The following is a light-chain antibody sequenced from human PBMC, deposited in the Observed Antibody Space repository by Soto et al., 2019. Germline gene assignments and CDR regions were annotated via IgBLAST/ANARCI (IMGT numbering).Light chain of an antibody. CDR3: SAYRSSSTLYI. J-gene: IGLJ1*01. CDR2: DVS. V-gene: IGLV2-14*01. CDR1: SSEVGGYKY. Sequence: QSLLTQPASVSGSPGQSITISCTGTSSEVGGYKYVSWYQQHPGKAPKLMIYDVSNRPSGVSNRFSGSESGNTASLTISGLQAEDEADYYCSAYRSSSTLYIFGSGTKVTVL.